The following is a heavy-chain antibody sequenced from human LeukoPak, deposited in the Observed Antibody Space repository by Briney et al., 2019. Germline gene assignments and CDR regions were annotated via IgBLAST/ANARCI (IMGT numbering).Heavy chain of an antibody. CDR2: ISLRGLT. J-gene: IGHJ4*02. CDR1: GGSISGTNW. Sequence: PSGTLSLTCGVSGGSISGTNWWSWVRQPPGQGLEWIGEISLRGLTNYNPSLRSRLTMSLDKSKNQVSLNLTSVTAADTAVYYCSRESGPFSPFGFWGQGTLVSVHS. V-gene: IGHV4-4*02. D-gene: IGHD1-26*01. CDR3: SRESGPFSPFGF.